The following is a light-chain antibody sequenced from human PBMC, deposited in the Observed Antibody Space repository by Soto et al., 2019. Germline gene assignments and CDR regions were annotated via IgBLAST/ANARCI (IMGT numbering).Light chain of an antibody. CDR1: LRDVGTYNL. V-gene: IGLV2-23*01. Sequence: QAALIHRPCVPDTQAQSVTVYWTRDLRDVGTYNLVSWYQQHPGKAPKLMIFEGSKRPSGVSNRFSGSTSGNTASLTISGLQVEDEAHYYCCSYAGSGTYVFGTGTKVTVL. CDR2: EGS. J-gene: IGLJ1*01. CDR3: CSYAGSGTYV.